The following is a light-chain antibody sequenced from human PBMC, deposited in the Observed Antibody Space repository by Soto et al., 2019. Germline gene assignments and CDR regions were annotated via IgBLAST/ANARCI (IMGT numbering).Light chain of an antibody. Sequence: DIVLTQSPATLSLSPGERATLSCMASQSVSNFLAWYQQKPGQAPRLLIYDASNRATGIPARFSGSGFGTDFTLTISSLEPEDFAVYYCHQRNKWRTFGQGTKVDIK. V-gene: IGKV3-11*01. CDR1: QSVSNF. CDR2: DAS. CDR3: HQRNKWRT. J-gene: IGKJ1*01.